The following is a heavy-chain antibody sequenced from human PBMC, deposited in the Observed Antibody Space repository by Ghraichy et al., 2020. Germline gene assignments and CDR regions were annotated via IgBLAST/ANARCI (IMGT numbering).Heavy chain of an antibody. CDR2: IKQDGSGK. J-gene: IGHJ4*02. D-gene: IGHD6-19*01. V-gene: IGHV3-7*03. CDR1: GFTFSSYW. Sequence: GGSLRLSCAASGFTFSSYWMTLVRQTPGKGLEWVANIKQDGSGKYYVDSVKGRFTISRDNAKNSLYLQMNSLRAEDTAVYYCASYSDAWYAASWGQGTLVTVSS. CDR3: ASYSDAWYAAS.